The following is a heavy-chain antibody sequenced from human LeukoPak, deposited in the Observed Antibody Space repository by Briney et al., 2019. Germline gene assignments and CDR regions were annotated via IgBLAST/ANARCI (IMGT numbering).Heavy chain of an antibody. CDR1: GFTFSSYS. CDR3: ARGAGTSYFDY. Sequence: GGSLRLSCAASGFTFSSYSMNWARQVSGKGLEWVSYISSSSTYINYADSLKGRFTISRDNAKNSLYRQMNSLRAEDTAVYYCARGAGTSYFDYWGQGTLVTVSS. V-gene: IGHV3-21*01. J-gene: IGHJ4*02. D-gene: IGHD1-1*01. CDR2: ISSSSTYI.